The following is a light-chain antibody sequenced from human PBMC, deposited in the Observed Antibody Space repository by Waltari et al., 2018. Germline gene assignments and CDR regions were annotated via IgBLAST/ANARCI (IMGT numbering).Light chain of an antibody. J-gene: IGLJ3*02. V-gene: IGLV2-14*01. CDR1: TSDVGVYNY. Sequence: QSALTQPASVSGSPGQSITISCTGTTSDVGVYNYVYWYQQHPGKAPKLMIYDVSNRPSGVSYRFSGSKSGNTACLTISGLQAEDEADYYCSSFTSSSTWVFGGGTKLTVL. CDR3: SSFTSSSTWV. CDR2: DVS.